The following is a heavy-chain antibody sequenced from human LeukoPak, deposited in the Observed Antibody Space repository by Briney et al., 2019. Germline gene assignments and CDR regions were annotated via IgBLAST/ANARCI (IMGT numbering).Heavy chain of an antibody. CDR3: ARGPLRITMVRGVSLDY. J-gene: IGHJ4*02. CDR2: ISSSSSTI. D-gene: IGHD3-10*01. Sequence: PGGSLRLSCAASGFTFSSYSMNWVRQAPGKGLEWVSYISSSSSTIYYADSVKGRFTISRDNAKNSLYLQMNSLRAEDTAVYYCARGPLRITMVRGVSLDYWGQGTLVTVSS. V-gene: IGHV3-48*01. CDR1: GFTFSSYS.